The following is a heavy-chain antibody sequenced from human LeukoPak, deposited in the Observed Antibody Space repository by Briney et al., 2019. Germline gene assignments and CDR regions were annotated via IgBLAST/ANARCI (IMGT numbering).Heavy chain of an antibody. CDR1: RFTFSNYA. CDR2: IGGNGGST. Sequence: PGGSLRLSCAASRFTFSNYAMSWVRQAPGKGLEWVSAIGGNGGSTYYADSVKGRFTISRDNSKDTLYLQMNSLRAEDTAVYYCAKDPRRRNFYYDSSGYHYWGQGTLVTVSS. V-gene: IGHV3-23*01. D-gene: IGHD3-22*01. CDR3: AKDPRRRNFYYDSSGYHY. J-gene: IGHJ4*02.